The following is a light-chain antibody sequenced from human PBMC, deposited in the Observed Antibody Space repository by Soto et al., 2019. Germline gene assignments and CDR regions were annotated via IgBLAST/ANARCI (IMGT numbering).Light chain of an antibody. CDR3: QQYGSSPPWT. Sequence: EIILTQSPVTLSVSPGERATLSCRASQSVGSNLAWYQQKPGQAPRLIIYGASTRATGVPPRFSGSGSGTDFTLTISRLEPEDFAVYYCQQYGSSPPWTFGQGTKVDIK. CDR2: GAS. CDR1: QSVGSN. J-gene: IGKJ1*01. V-gene: IGKV3-20*01.